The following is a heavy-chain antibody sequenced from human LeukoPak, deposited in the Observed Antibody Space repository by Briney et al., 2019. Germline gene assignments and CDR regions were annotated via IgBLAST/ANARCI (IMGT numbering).Heavy chain of an antibody. CDR3: AAGPYDFWSGQFDY. CDR1: GYTFTSYD. CDR2: MNPNSGNT. J-gene: IGHJ4*02. D-gene: IGHD3-3*01. V-gene: IGHV1-8*01. Sequence: ASVKVSCKASGYTFTSYDINWVRQATGQGLEWMGWMNPNSGNTGYAQKFHGRVTMTRNTSISTAYMELSSLRSEDTAVYYCAAGPYDFWSGQFDYWGRGTLVTVSS.